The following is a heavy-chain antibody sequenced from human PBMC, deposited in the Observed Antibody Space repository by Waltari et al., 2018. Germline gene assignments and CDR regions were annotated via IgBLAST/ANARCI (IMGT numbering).Heavy chain of an antibody. Sequence: IPRPPGQGLEWSGTIACGGATYISPALNGRVTISRDTSTNQLSRKLASMTAADTAGYFCATYLGASLGTAAFDVWGQGTMVTVSS. CDR3: ATYLGASLGTAAFDV. CDR2: IACGGAT. D-gene: IGHD1-1*01. V-gene: IGHV4-39*01. J-gene: IGHJ3*01.